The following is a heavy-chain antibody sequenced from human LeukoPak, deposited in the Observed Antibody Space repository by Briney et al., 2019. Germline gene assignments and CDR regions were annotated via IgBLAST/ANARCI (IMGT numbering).Heavy chain of an antibody. CDR2: IYHSGST. CDR3: AREVVPAAILATYWYFDL. D-gene: IGHD2-2*02. Sequence: SETLSLTCTVSGYSISSGYYWGWIRQPPGKGLEWIGSIYHSGSTYYNPSLKSRVTISVDTSKNQFSLKLSSVTAADTAVYYCAREVVPAAILATYWYFDLWGRGTLVTVSS. V-gene: IGHV4-38-2*02. J-gene: IGHJ2*01. CDR1: GYSISSGYY.